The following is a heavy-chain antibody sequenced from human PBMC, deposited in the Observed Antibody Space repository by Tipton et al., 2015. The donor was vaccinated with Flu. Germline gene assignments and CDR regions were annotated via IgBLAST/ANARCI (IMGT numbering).Heavy chain of an antibody. CDR1: GYTFTDYL. J-gene: IGHJ5*02. CDR2: INDGTGIT. CDR3: VRGTLMVYPNQLDP. D-gene: IGHD2-8*01. V-gene: IGHV1-3*01. Sequence: QLVQSGPEVKKPGASVKVTCKASGYTFTDYLIHWVRQAPGQRLEWMGWINDGTGITKYSEKFQGTVTFTTDRSAATAYMELRSLRSEDTAVYYCVRGTLMVYPNQLDPWGQGTLVTVSS.